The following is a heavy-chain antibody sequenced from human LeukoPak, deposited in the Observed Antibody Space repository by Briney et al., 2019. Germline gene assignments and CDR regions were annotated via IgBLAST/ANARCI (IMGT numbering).Heavy chain of an antibody. CDR1: GFTFSSYW. J-gene: IGHJ4*02. V-gene: IGHV3-7*01. CDR3: ARLLAYGSGAEAFDY. Sequence: PGGSLRLSRAASGFTFSSYWMSWIRQAPGKGLEWVANIKEDGTEKYYVDSVKGRFTISRDNAKISLYLQVNSLRAEDTAVYYCARLLAYGSGAEAFDYWGQGALVTVSS. D-gene: IGHD3-10*01. CDR2: IKEDGTEK.